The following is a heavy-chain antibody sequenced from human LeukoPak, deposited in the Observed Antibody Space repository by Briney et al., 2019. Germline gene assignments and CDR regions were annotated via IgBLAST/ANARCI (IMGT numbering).Heavy chain of an antibody. CDR3: VSRLDV. CDR2: ISYDGSNK. D-gene: IGHD6-6*01. V-gene: IGHV3-30*03. J-gene: IGHJ6*02. CDR1: GFTFSSYG. Sequence: GGSLRLSCAASGFTFSSYGVHWVRQAPGKGLEWVAVISYDGSNKYYADSVKGRFTISRDNSKNTLYLQMNSLRAEDTAVYYCVSRLDVWGQGTTVTVSS.